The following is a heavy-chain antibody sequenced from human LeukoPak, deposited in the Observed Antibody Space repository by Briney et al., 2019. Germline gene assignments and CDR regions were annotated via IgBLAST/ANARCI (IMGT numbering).Heavy chain of an antibody. V-gene: IGHV3-7*01. CDR1: GFRFGSYW. CDR2: MDQHGSQT. Sequence: AGGSLRLSCEASGFRFGSYWMSWVRQAPGQGLEWVAKMDQHGSQTHYADPVKGRFTISRDNAKSSVYLQMDSLRAEDTAVYYCARGHSGYDFALDIWGQGTMVTVSS. D-gene: IGHD5-12*01. CDR3: ARGHSGYDFALDI. J-gene: IGHJ3*02.